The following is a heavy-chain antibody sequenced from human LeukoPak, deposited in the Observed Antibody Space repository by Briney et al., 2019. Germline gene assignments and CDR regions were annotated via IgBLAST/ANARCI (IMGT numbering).Heavy chain of an antibody. V-gene: IGHV4-31*03. J-gene: IGHJ5*02. Sequence: SQTLSLTCTVSSGSISSGPYSWSWIRQHPGKGLEWIGYMYYSGSTYSNPSLKSRVTISVDASKNQFSLKLSSVTAADTAVYYCARARALNWFDPWGQGTLVTVSS. CDR1: SGSISSGPYS. CDR2: MYYSGST. CDR3: ARARALNWFDP.